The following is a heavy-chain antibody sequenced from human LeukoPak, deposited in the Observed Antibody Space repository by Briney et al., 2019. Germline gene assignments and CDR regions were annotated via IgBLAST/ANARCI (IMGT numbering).Heavy chain of an antibody. J-gene: IGHJ2*01. CDR1: GFTFSNYA. V-gene: IGHV3-23*01. D-gene: IGHD4-17*01. CDR3: AKEGDYGYWYFDL. Sequence: QAGGSLRLXCAASGFTFSNYAMSWVRQAPGKGLEWVSAISANGGSTYYVDSVKGRFTISRDNSKNTLYLQVNSLRAEDTAVYYCAKEGDYGYWYFDLWGRGTLVPVSS. CDR2: ISANGGST.